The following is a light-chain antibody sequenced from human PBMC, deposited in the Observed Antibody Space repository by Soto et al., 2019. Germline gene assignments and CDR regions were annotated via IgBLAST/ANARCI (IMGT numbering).Light chain of an antibody. Sequence: QSALAQPASVSGSPGQSITISCAGTRGDIGAYGYVSWYQQHPGNAPKLLVYEVTNRPSGVSDRFSGSKSGNTASLTISGLQAEDEADYYCISYTNSSTFVFGTGTKVTVL. V-gene: IGLV2-14*01. CDR1: RGDIGAYGY. CDR2: EVT. J-gene: IGLJ1*01. CDR3: ISYTNSSTFV.